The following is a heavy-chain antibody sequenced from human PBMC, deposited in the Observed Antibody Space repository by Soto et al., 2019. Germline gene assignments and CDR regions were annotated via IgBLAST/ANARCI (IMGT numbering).Heavy chain of an antibody. CDR3: ARGRESYFDY. Sequence: QVQLQESGPGLVKPSGTLSLTCAVSGGSISSSNWWSWVRQPPGTGLEWIGEIYHSGSTNYNPSLKRRVTISVDKSKNQFSLTLSSVAAADTAVDSCARGRESYFDYWGQGTLVPVSS. V-gene: IGHV4-4*02. J-gene: IGHJ4*02. CDR1: GGSISSSNW. D-gene: IGHD1-26*01. CDR2: IYHSGST.